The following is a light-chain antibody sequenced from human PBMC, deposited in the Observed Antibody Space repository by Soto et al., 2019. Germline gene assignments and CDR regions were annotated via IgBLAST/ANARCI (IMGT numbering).Light chain of an antibody. CDR2: GNS. J-gene: IGLJ2*01. CDR1: SSNIGAGYD. V-gene: IGLV1-40*01. CDR3: QSYDSSLSGWQV. Sequence: QSVLTQPPSVSGAPGQRVTISCTGSSSNIGAGYDVHWYQQLPGTAPKLLIYGNSNRPSGVPDRFSGSKSGTSASLAITGLQAEDAADYYCQSYDSSLSGWQVFGGGTKLTVL.